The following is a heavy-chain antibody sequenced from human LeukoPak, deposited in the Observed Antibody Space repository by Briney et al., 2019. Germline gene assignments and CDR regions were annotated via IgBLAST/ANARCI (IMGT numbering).Heavy chain of an antibody. V-gene: IGHV3-30*02. J-gene: IGHJ4*02. CDR2: IRYDGSNK. CDR1: GFTFSSYG. CDR3: AKDVWDWNYEFDY. Sequence: QPGGSLRLSCAASGFTFSSYGMHWVRQAPGKGLEWVAFIRYDGSNKYYADSVKGRFTISRDNSKNTLYLQMNSLRAEDTAVYYCAKDVWDWNYEFDYWGQGTLVTVSS. D-gene: IGHD1-7*01.